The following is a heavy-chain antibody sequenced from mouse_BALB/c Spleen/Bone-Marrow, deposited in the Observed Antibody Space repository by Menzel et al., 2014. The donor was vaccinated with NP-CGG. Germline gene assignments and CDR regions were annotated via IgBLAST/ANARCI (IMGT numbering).Heavy chain of an antibody. CDR3: ARGGTYPSL. V-gene: IGHV5-6-5*01. CDR1: GFSLSSNA. CDR2: ISSAGST. J-gene: IGHJ2*01. Sequence: LEESGGRLVTPGTPLTLTCTVSGFSLSSNAISWVRQAPGRGLEWIGSISSAGSTYYANWPNGRFTISRGSTTVDLKITGPTAEDTATYFCARGGTYPSLWGQGTLVTVSS. D-gene: IGHD1-1*01.